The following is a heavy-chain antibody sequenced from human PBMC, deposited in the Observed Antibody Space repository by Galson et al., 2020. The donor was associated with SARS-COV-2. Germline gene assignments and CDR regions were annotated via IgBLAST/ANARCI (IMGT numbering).Heavy chain of an antibody. CDR2: IKSKANNYAT. CDR3: TIGYCSDTICYPRFDP. CDR1: GFTFSGSA. V-gene: IGHV3-73*01. Sequence: GESLKISCAASGFTFSGSAMHWVRQASGKGLEWVGRIKSKANNYATAYAASVKGRFTISRDDSKNTAYLQMNSLKTEDTAVYYCTIGYCSDTICYPRFDPWGQGTLVTVSS. D-gene: IGHD2-2*01. J-gene: IGHJ5*02.